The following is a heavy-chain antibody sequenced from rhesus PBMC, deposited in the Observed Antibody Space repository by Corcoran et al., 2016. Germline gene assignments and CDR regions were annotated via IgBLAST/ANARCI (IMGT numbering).Heavy chain of an antibody. V-gene: IGHV4S9*01. CDR3: ARARVGVRSFDY. J-gene: IGHJ4*01. D-gene: IGHD1-44*02. Sequence: QVQLQESGPGLVKPSETLSLTCAVSGGSISDSYYWHWIPQPPGKGIEWIGNIYGSRGNSYYNPCLKRRVTISKDTAKNQCFRKLSSGTAADTDVYYCARARVGVRSFDYWGQGVLVTVSS. CDR1: GGSISDSYY. CDR2: IYGSRGNS.